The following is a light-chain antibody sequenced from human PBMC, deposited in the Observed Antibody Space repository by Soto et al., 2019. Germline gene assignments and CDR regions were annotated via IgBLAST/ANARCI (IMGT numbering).Light chain of an antibody. CDR3: QQYNSWPLV. J-gene: IGKJ4*01. CDR1: QSVSSK. Sequence: EIVMTQSPATLSVSPGERATLSCRASQSVSSKLAWYQQKPGQSPRLLIYGASTRATGIPARFSGSGSGTEFTLTISNLQSEDFAVYYCQQYNSWPLVFGGGTKVEIK. V-gene: IGKV3-15*01. CDR2: GAS.